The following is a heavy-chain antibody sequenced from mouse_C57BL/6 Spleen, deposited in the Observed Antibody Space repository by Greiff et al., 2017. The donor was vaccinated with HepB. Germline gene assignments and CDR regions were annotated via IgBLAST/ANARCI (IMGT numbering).Heavy chain of an antibody. CDR3: ARHDGAWFAY. V-gene: IGHV5-17*01. CDR1: GFTFSDYG. Sequence: EVKLMESGGGLVKPGGSLKLSCAASGFTFSDYGMHWVRQAPEKGLEWVAYISSGSSTIYYADTVKGRFTIARDNAKNTLFLQMTSLRSEDTAMYYCARHDGAWFAYWGQGTLVTVSA. D-gene: IGHD2-12*01. CDR2: ISSGSSTI. J-gene: IGHJ3*01.